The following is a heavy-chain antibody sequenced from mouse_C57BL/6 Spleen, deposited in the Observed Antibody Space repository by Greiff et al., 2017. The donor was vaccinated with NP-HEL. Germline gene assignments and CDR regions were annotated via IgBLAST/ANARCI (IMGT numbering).Heavy chain of an antibody. Sequence: EVQLVESGGGLVKPGGSLKLSCAASGFTFSSYTMSWVRQTPEKRLEWVATISGGGGNTYYPDSVKGRFTISRDNAKNTLYLQMSSLRSEDTALYYCARDGSSYYAMDYWGQGTSVTVSS. CDR2: ISGGGGNT. J-gene: IGHJ4*01. CDR1: GFTFSSYT. CDR3: ARDGSSYYAMDY. D-gene: IGHD1-1*01. V-gene: IGHV5-9*01.